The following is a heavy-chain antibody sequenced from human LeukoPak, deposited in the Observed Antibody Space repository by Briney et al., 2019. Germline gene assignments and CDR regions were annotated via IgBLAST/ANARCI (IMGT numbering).Heavy chain of an antibody. D-gene: IGHD2-2*01. CDR3: ARLQEDSVIVPAAIPYNWFDP. CDR2: IYPGDSDT. Sequence: GESLKISCKGSGYIFTSYWIGWVRQMPGKGLEWMGSIYPGDSDTRYSPSFQGQVTISVDRSINTAYLQWNSLKASDTAMYYWARLQEDSVIVPAAIPYNWFDPWGRGSLVTVSS. J-gene: IGHJ5*02. CDR1: GYIFTSYW. V-gene: IGHV5-51*01.